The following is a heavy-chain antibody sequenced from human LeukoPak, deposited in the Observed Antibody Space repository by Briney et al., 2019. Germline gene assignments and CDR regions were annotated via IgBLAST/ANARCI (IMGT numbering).Heavy chain of an antibody. CDR3: TRYKDGYNYYFDP. D-gene: IGHD5-18*01. J-gene: IGHJ4*02. CDR1: GYSISTSYY. CDR2: IFNSGST. Sequence: PSETLSLTCTVSGYSISTSYYWGWVRQPPGKGLEWIGSIFNSGSTYYNPSLKSRVTISVDLSKNQFFLKLSSVTAADTALYYCTRYKDGYNYYFDPWGQGTLVTVSS. V-gene: IGHV4-38-2*02.